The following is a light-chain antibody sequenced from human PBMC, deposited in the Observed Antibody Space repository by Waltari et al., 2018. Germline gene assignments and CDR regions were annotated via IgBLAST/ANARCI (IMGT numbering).Light chain of an antibody. Sequence: QAVVTQEPSLTVSPGGTVTLTCGPSTGAVTSGHYPYWIQQKPGQAPRTLIYDTSNKHSWTPARFSGSLFGGQAALTLSGAQPEDEAEYYCLLSYSGTSYVFGTGTKVTVL. CDR3: LLSYSGTSYV. CDR2: DTS. J-gene: IGLJ1*01. V-gene: IGLV7-46*01. CDR1: TGAVTSGHY.